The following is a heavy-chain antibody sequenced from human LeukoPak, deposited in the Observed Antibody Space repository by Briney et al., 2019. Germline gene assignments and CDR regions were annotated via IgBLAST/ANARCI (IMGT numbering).Heavy chain of an antibody. CDR2: IYYSGST. J-gene: IGHJ1*01. CDR3: ARDSPVRH. Sequence: SETLSLTCNVSGGSVSSGSYYWSWIRQPPGKGLEWIGYIYYSGSTNYNPSLKSRVTISVDTSKNQFSLKLSSVTAADTAVYYCARDSPVRHWGQGTLVTVSS. CDR1: GGSVSSGSYY. V-gene: IGHV4-61*01.